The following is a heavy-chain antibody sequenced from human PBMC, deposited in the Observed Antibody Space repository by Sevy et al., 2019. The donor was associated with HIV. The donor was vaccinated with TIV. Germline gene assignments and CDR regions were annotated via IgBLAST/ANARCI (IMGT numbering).Heavy chain of an antibody. CDR1: GGSISSETYD. CDR2: IYASGST. V-gene: IGHV4-61*02. Sequence: SETLSLTCSVSGGSISSETYDWNWIRQPAGKGLEWIGRIYASGSTNYNPSLKSRVTISVDTSKTHFSLELNPVTAADTAVYYCARGAPPVDWLQFSRAFDYWGQGSLVTVSS. D-gene: IGHD5-12*01. J-gene: IGHJ4*02. CDR3: ARGAPPVDWLQFSRAFDY.